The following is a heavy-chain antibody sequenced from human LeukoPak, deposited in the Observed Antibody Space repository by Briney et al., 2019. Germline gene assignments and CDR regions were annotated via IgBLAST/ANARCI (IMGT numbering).Heavy chain of an antibody. D-gene: IGHD3-10*01. CDR1: GFTFSSYA. CDR2: ISGSGGSK. J-gene: IGHJ6*04. V-gene: IGHV3-23*01. CDR3: AKLTSASGAYGVDV. Sequence: GGSLRLSCAASGFTFSSYAMIWVRQAPGKGLECVSTISGSGGSKHYADSVEGRFTIYRDNSKNTVYLQMNSLRAEDTAIYYCAKLTSASGAYGVDVWGEGTTVTVSS.